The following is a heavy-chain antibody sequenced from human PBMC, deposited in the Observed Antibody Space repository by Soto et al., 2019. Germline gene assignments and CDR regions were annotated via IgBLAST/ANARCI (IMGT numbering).Heavy chain of an antibody. J-gene: IGHJ4*02. CDR1: GYSFTSYW. CDR3: ARSYYDFWSGSRPPFDY. Sequence: GESLKISCQGSGYSFTSYWIGWVRQMPGKGLEWMGIIYPGDSDTRYSPSFQGQVTISADKSISTAYLQWSSLKASDTAMYYCARSYYDFWSGSRPPFDYWGQGTLVTVSS. D-gene: IGHD3-3*01. CDR2: IYPGDSDT. V-gene: IGHV5-51*01.